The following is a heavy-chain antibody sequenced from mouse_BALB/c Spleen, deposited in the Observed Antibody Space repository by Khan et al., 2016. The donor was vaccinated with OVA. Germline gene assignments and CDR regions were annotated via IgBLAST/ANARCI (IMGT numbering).Heavy chain of an antibody. Sequence: EVQLQESGPGLVKPSQSLSLTCTVTGYSITSDYAWNWIRQFPGNKLEWMGYITYSGSTSYKPSLKSRISITRDTSKNQFFLQLNSVTTEDTATYYCARWRGNWGQGTTLTVSS. CDR2: ITYSGST. J-gene: IGHJ2*01. CDR3: ARWRGN. CDR1: GYSITSDYA. V-gene: IGHV3-2*02.